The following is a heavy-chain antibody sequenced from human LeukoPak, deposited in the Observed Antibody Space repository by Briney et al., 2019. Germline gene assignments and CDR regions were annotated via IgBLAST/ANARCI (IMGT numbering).Heavy chain of an antibody. CDR1: GFTFDDYA. J-gene: IGHJ2*01. Sequence: GGSLRLSCAASGFTFDDYAMPWVRQAPGKGLEWVSGISWNSGSIGYADSVKGRFTISRDYAKNSLYLQMNSLRAEDTALYYCAKTTVTTPFDLWGRGTLVTVSS. D-gene: IGHD4-17*01. V-gene: IGHV3-9*01. CDR3: AKTTVTTPFDL. CDR2: ISWNSGSI.